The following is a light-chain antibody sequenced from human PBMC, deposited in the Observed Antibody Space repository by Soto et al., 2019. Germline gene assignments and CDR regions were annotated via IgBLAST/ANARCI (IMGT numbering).Light chain of an antibody. CDR3: QQSYSVPIT. CDR1: QGVSSF. V-gene: IGKV3D-11*01. Sequence: EIVLTQSPATLSLSPGERGTLSCRASQGVSSFLPWNQQKPGQAPRLLIHEASNRATGIPARFSGSGSGTDFTLTINSLQPEDFATYYCQQSYSVPITFGQGTRLDIK. CDR2: EAS. J-gene: IGKJ5*01.